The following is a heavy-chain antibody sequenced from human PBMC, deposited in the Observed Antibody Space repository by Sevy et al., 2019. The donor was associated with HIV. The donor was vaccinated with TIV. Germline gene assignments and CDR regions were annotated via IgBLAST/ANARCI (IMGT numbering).Heavy chain of an antibody. Sequence: GGSLRLSCAASGFTFSEAWMSWVRQAPGKGREWVGRIKSKTDAATRDFAAPVRGRFSISRDDSANTVYLVMNNLKREETGAYYRAAGTRTSDFDQWGQGTLVTVSS. CDR1: GFTFSEAW. V-gene: IGHV3-15*01. D-gene: IGHD1-7*01. J-gene: IGHJ4*02. CDR3: AAGTRTSDFDQ. CDR2: IKSKTDAATR.